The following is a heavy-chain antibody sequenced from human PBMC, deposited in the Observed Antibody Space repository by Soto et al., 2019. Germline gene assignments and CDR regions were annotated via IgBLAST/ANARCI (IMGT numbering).Heavy chain of an antibody. Sequence: GGSLRLSCAASGFTFSKHWMHWVRQAPGKGLVWVSHIKTDGSFTRDADSVKGRFTISRDNARNTLYLQMNSLRAEDTAVYYCARDNNWSLDYWGQGTLVTVPQ. D-gene: IGHD1-1*01. CDR1: GFTFSKHW. J-gene: IGHJ4*02. CDR2: IKTDGSFT. V-gene: IGHV3-74*01. CDR3: ARDNNWSLDY.